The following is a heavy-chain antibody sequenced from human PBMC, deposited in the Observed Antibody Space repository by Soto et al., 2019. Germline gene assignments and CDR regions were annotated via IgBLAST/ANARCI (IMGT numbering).Heavy chain of an antibody. CDR1: GGTFSSYA. D-gene: IGHD3-9*01. V-gene: IGHV1-69*13. Sequence: SVKVSCKASGGTFSSYAISWVRQAPGQGLEWMGGIIPIFGTANYAQKFQGRVTITADESTSTAYMELSSLRSEDTAVYYCAREDDDYDILTGRWFDPWGQGTLVTVSS. J-gene: IGHJ5*02. CDR3: AREDDDYDILTGRWFDP. CDR2: IIPIFGTA.